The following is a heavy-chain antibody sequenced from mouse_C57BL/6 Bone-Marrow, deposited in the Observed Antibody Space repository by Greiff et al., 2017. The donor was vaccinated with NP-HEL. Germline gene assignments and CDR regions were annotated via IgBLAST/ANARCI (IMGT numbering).Heavy chain of an antibody. J-gene: IGHJ1*03. CDR3: ARSSPYYGSSHWYFEV. CDR2: IGPGSGST. D-gene: IGHD1-1*01. Sequence: QVQLQQSGAELVKPGASVKISCKASGYTFTDYYINWVKQRPGQGLEWIGKIGPGSGSTYYNEKFKGKATLTADKSSSTAYMQLSSLTSEDSAVYFCARSSPYYGSSHWYFEVWGTGTTVTVSS. CDR1: GYTFTDYY. V-gene: IGHV1-77*01.